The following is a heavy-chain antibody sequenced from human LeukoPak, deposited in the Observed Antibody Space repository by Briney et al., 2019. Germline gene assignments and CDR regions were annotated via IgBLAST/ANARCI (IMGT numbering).Heavy chain of an antibody. Sequence: PGGSLRLSCVGSGVTFSSHAMSWVRQAPEKGLEWVSGIYESGQTTHYADSVKGRFSISRDNSKNTLYLQMDSLRGEDTAIYYCAKDYRIGYSDHFDYWGQGALVTVSS. CDR1: GVTFSSHA. J-gene: IGHJ4*02. V-gene: IGHV3-23*01. CDR3: AKDYRIGYSDHFDY. D-gene: IGHD2-21*01. CDR2: IYESGQTT.